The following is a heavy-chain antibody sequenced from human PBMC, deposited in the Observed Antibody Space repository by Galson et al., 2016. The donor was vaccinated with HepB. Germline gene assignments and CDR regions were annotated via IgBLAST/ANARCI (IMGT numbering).Heavy chain of an antibody. CDR1: GFTFTDSA. Sequence: SVKVSCKASGFTFTDSAVQWVRQARGQGLEWIGWVVGGSGNTHYTEKFQERATITADKSTSTAYMELSSLTSEDTAVYFCAGLFSGRYSDYYYYMDVWGKGTTITVSS. V-gene: IGHV1-58*01. D-gene: IGHD1-26*01. J-gene: IGHJ6*03. CDR2: VVGGSGNT. CDR3: AGLFSGRYSDYYYYMDV.